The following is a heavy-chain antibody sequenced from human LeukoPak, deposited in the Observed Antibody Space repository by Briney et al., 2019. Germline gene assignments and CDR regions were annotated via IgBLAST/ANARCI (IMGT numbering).Heavy chain of an antibody. V-gene: IGHV3-15*01. CDR2: IKSKTDGGTT. CDR1: GFTFSNAW. D-gene: IGHD2-2*01. J-gene: IGHJ4*02. CDR3: TTAGIGYTSCYDCYYFDY. Sequence: GGSLRLSCAASGFTFSNAWMSWVRQAPGKGLEWVGRIKSKTDGGTTDYAAPVKGRFTISRDDSKNTLYLQMNSLKTEDTAVYYCTTAGIGYTSCYDCYYFDYWGQGTLVTVSS.